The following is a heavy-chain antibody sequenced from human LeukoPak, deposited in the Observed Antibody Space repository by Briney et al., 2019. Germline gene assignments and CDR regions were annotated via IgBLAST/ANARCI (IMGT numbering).Heavy chain of an antibody. CDR1: GGSISNYY. V-gene: IGHV4-59*01. Sequence: SETLSLTCTVSGGSISNYYWNWIRQPPGKGPEWIGYIYYSGSPNYNPSLKSRVSISVDTSKNQFSLRLNSVTAADTAVYYCARGGVLVVPPVVSAFDFWGLGTMVTVSS. CDR2: IYYSGSP. CDR3: ARGGVLVVPPVVSAFDF. J-gene: IGHJ3*01. D-gene: IGHD4-23*01.